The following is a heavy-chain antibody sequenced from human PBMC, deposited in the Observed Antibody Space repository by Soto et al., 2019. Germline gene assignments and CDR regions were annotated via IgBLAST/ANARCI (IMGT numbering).Heavy chain of an antibody. CDR1: GGTFSSYA. V-gene: IGHV1-69*13. CDR2: IIPIFGTA. D-gene: IGHD6-13*01. J-gene: IGHJ6*02. Sequence: GASVKVSCKASGGTFSSYAISWVRQAPGQGLEWMGGIIPIFGTANYAQKFQGRVTITADESTSTAYMELSSLRSEDTAVYYCARGGGIAAAGRVLFYGMDVWGQGTTVTVSS. CDR3: ARGGGIAAAGRVLFYGMDV.